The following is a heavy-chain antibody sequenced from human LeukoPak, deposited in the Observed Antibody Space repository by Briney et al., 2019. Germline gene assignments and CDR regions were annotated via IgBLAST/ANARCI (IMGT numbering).Heavy chain of an antibody. Sequence: PGGSLGLSCAASGFTFSSYAMHWVRQAPGKGLEWVAVISYDGSNKYYADSVKGRFTISRDNSKNTLYLQMNSLRAEDTAVYYCARDRRAFYGSGSQYYYGMDVWGQGTTVTVSS. D-gene: IGHD3-10*01. CDR1: GFTFSSYA. V-gene: IGHV3-30-3*01. CDR2: ISYDGSNK. CDR3: ARDRRAFYGSGSQYYYGMDV. J-gene: IGHJ6*02.